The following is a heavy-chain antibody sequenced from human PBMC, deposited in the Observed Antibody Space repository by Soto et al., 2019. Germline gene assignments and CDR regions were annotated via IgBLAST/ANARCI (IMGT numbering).Heavy chain of an antibody. Sequence: PGGSLRLSCAASGFTFSSYAMSWVRQAPGKGLEWVSAISGSGGSTYYADSVKGRFTISRDNSKNTLYLQMNSLRAEDTAVYYCANPYYYDSSGYYYTNYGMHVWGQGTTVTVSS. J-gene: IGHJ6*02. V-gene: IGHV3-23*01. CDR2: ISGSGGST. CDR1: GFTFSSYA. D-gene: IGHD3-22*01. CDR3: ANPYYYDSSGYYYTNYGMHV.